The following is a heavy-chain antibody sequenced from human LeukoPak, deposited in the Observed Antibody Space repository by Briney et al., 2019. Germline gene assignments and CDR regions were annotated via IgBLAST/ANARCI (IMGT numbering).Heavy chain of an antibody. V-gene: IGHV1-46*01. CDR1: GYTFTSYY. Sequence: RRASVKVSCKASGYTFTSYYMHWVRQAPGQGLEWMGIINPSGGSTSYAQKFQGRVTMTRDTSTSTVYMELSSLRSEDTAIYYCVRTPPNWGFDYWGQGTLVTVSS. D-gene: IGHD7-27*01. J-gene: IGHJ4*02. CDR2: INPSGGST. CDR3: VRTPPNWGFDY.